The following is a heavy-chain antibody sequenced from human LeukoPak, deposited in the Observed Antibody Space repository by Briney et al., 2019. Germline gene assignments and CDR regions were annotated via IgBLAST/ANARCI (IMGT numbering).Heavy chain of an antibody. V-gene: IGHV4-30-4*01. D-gene: IGHD6-13*01. CDR1: GGSISSGDYF. CDR3: ARRGSSSWYPFDY. Sequence: PSQTLSLTCTVSGGSISSGDYFWSWIRQPPGKGLEWIGYIYYSGSTYYNPSLKSRVIISVDTSKNQFSLKLSSVTAADTAVYYCARRGSSSWYPFDYWGQGTLVTVSS. J-gene: IGHJ4*02. CDR2: IYYSGST.